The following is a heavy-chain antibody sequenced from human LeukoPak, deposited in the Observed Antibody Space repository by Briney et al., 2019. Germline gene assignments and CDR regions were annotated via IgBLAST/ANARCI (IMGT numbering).Heavy chain of an antibody. Sequence: GGSLRLSCAASGFTFSTYTMNWVRQAPGKGLEWVSLIPTSSSTIYYADSVKGRFTISRDNAKNSLYLQMNSLRAEDTAVYYCAKAITMIVVVTADDAFDIWGQGTMVTVSS. CDR1: GFTFSTYT. J-gene: IGHJ3*02. CDR3: AKAITMIVVVTADDAFDI. V-gene: IGHV3-48*01. D-gene: IGHD3-22*01. CDR2: IPTSSSTI.